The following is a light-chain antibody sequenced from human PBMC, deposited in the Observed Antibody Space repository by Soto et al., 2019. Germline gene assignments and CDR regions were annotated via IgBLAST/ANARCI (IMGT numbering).Light chain of an antibody. J-gene: IGKJ4*01. V-gene: IGKV1-39*01. CDR1: QGISSN. CDR2: AAS. Sequence: DIQMTQSPSSLSASVGDRVTITCRASQGISSNLNWYQQKPGKAPKLLIYAASSLQSGVPSRFSGGGSGTDFTLTISSLQPEDFATYSCQQSYSTPLTSGGGTKVDIK. CDR3: QQSYSTPLT.